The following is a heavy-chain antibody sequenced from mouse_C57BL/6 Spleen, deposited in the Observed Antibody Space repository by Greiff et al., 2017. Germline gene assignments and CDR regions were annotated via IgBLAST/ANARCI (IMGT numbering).Heavy chain of an antibody. CDR2: ISRGSSTI. V-gene: IGHV5-17*01. Sequence: EVMLVESGGGLVKPGGSLKLSCAASGFTFSDYGMHWVRQAPEKGLEWVAYISRGSSTIYYADTVKGRFTNSRDNAKNTLFLQMTRLRSEDTAMYYCARDAYYFDYWGQGTTLTVSS. J-gene: IGHJ2*01. CDR3: ARDAYYFDY. CDR1: GFTFSDYG.